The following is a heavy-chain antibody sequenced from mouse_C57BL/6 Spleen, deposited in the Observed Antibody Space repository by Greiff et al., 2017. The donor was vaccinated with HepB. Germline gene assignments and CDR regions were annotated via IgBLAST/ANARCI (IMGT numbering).Heavy chain of an antibody. Sequence: EVQLKESGTVLARPGASVKMSCKTSGYTFTSYWMHWVKQRPGQGLEWIGAIYPGNSDTSYNQKFKGKAKLTAVTSASTAYMELISLTNEDSAVYYCTRSKPYGNYPYAMYYWGQGTSVTVSS. V-gene: IGHV1-5*01. J-gene: IGHJ4*01. CDR3: TRSKPYGNYPYAMYY. CDR1: GYTFTSYW. CDR2: IYPGNSDT. D-gene: IGHD2-1*01.